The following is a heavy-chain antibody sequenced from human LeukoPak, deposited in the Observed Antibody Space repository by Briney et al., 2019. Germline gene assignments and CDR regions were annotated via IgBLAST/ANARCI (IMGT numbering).Heavy chain of an antibody. Sequence: EPSVKVSCKASGGAFNKLAISWVRQAHGQGLEWLGGLIPTSVASNYAQKFQGRVTITADESSKTAYMELSSLLAGDKTAYYCARERLVVVAIGYFQHWGQGTLVTVSS. CDR1: GGAFNKLA. V-gene: IGHV1-69*13. CDR2: LIPTSVAS. CDR3: ARERLVVVAIGYFQH. J-gene: IGHJ1*01. D-gene: IGHD3-22*01.